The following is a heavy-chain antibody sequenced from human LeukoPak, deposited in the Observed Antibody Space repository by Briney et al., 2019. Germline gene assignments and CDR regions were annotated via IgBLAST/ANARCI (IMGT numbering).Heavy chain of an antibody. D-gene: IGHD2-8*01. CDR2: ISGSGGST. CDR3: AKDRCSNGVGCYYYYMDV. V-gene: IGHV3-23*01. Sequence: GGSLRLSCAASGFTFSSYAMSWVRQAPGKGLEWVSAISGSGGSTYYADSVKGRFTISRDNSKNILYLQMNSLRAEDTAVYYCAKDRCSNGVGCYYYYMDVWGKGTTVTISS. J-gene: IGHJ6*03. CDR1: GFTFSSYA.